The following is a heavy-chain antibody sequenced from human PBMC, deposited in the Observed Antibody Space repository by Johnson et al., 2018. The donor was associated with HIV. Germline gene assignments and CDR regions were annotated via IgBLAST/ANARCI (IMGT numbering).Heavy chain of an antibody. Sequence: VQLVESGGGLVQSGGSLRLSCGVSGFAVSSNYMSWVRQAPGKGLEWVSIIYSGGSTYYAASVKGRFTISRDNSKNTLYLQMNNLRVEDTAVYYCARDGESQQLPLGDAFDIWGQGTMVTVSS. V-gene: IGHV3-66*01. J-gene: IGHJ3*02. CDR3: ARDGESQQLPLGDAFDI. CDR2: IYSGGST. CDR1: GFAVSSNY. D-gene: IGHD6-13*01.